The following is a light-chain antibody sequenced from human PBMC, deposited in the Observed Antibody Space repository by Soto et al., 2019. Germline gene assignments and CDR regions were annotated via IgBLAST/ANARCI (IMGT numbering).Light chain of an antibody. CDR3: QHYNAFPWP. CDR2: GAS. CDR1: QSISDW. Sequence: DIQITQSPSTLSASVRDRFTITCRASQSISDWLAWYQQKPGKVPQLLIYGASRLESGVPSRFSGRGSGTEFTLTIGGLQPDDSATYYCQHYNAFPWPFGQGTKVDIK. J-gene: IGKJ1*01. V-gene: IGKV1-5*01.